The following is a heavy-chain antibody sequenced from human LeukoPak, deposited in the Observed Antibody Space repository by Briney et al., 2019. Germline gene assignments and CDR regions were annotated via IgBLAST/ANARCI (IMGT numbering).Heavy chain of an antibody. Sequence: XXXSXXXPXLXSRVTXLVDTSKNQFSLKLTSVTAADTAVYYCAXARXANAWYAFDIWGQGTMVTVSS. J-gene: IGHJ3*02. V-gene: IGHV4-59*01. CDR3: AXARXANAWYAFDI. D-gene: IGHD2-8*02. CDR2: XXXS.